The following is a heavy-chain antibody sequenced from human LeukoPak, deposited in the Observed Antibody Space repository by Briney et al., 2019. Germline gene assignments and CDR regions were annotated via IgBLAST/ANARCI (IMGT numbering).Heavy chain of an antibody. V-gene: IGHV3-30*18. Sequence: PGGSLRLSCAASGFTFSSYGMHWLRQAPGKGLEWVADISYDGSNKFYADSVRGRFTISRDNSKNTMYLQMNSLRAENTAVYYCAKDAGSMVQANWGQGTLVTVSS. CDR1: GFTFSSYG. CDR3: AKDAGSMVQAN. D-gene: IGHD3-10*01. CDR2: ISYDGSNK. J-gene: IGHJ4*02.